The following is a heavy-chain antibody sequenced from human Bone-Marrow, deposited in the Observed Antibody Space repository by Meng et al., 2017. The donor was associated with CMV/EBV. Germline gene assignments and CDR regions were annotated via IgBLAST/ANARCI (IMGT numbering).Heavy chain of an antibody. V-gene: IGHV3-7*01. CDR1: GFTFSSYW. D-gene: IGHD1-26*01. Sequence: GGSLRLPCAASGFTFSSYWMSWVRQAPGKGLEWVANIKQDGSEKYYVDSVKGRFPITRDNAKNTLYLQMNSLRAEDTAVYYCARDWELGAHYYYYGMDVWGQGTTVTVSS. J-gene: IGHJ6*02. CDR2: IKQDGSEK. CDR3: ARDWELGAHYYYYGMDV.